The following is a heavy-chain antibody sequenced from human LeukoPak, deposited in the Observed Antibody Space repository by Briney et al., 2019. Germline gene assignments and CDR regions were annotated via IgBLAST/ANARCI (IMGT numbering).Heavy chain of an antibody. CDR2: IFYSGTT. CDR3: ARGVLTFGGDNRFDP. V-gene: IGHV4-59*01. J-gene: IGHJ5*02. Sequence: SETLSLTCTVSGGSIGAYYWNWIRQPPGKGLEWIGYIFYSGTTKYNPSLKSRVSMTVDTSENQFSLRLSSLTAADTAVYYCARGVLTFGGDNRFDPWGQGTLVTVSS. CDR1: GGSIGAYY. D-gene: IGHD3-16*01.